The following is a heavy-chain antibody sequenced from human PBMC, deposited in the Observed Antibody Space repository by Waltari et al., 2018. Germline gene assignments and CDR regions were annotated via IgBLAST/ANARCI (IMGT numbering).Heavy chain of an antibody. Sequence: QVQLQESGPGLVKPSETLSLTCTVSGGSISSHYWSWLRQPPGKGLEWIGYIYYSGSTNYNPSLKSRVTISVDTSKNQFSLKLSSVTAADTAVYYCAREADFDGYYRRYNWFDPWGQGTLVTVSS. V-gene: IGHV4-59*11. J-gene: IGHJ5*02. CDR1: GGSISSHY. CDR3: AREADFDGYYRRYNWFDP. D-gene: IGHD3-9*01. CDR2: IYYSGST.